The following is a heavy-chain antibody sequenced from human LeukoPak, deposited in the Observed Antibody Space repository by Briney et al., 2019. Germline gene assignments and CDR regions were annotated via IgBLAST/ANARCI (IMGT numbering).Heavy chain of an antibody. CDR3: VRDRITIFGVGVFDY. CDR2: INPSGGST. CDR1: GYTFASYY. J-gene: IGHJ4*02. Sequence: ASVKVSCKASGYTFASYYMHWVRQAPGQGLEWMGIINPSGGSTSYAQKFQGRVTMTRDTSTSTVYMELSSLRSEDTAVYYCVRDRITIFGVGVFDYWGQGTLVTVSS. V-gene: IGHV1-46*03. D-gene: IGHD3-3*01.